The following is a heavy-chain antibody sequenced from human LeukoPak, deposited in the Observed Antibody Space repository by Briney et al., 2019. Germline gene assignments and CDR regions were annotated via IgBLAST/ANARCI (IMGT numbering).Heavy chain of an antibody. J-gene: IGHJ1*01. V-gene: IGHV3-23*01. CDR1: GFSFTSYW. CDR3: AKDLREYYYDSSGYYYFQH. CDR2: ISGSGGST. Sequence: GGSLRLSCVASGFSFTSYWMSWVRQAPGKGLEWVSAISGSGGSTYYADSVKGRFTISRDNSKNTLYLQMNSLRAEDTAVYYCAKDLREYYYDSSGYYYFQHWGQGTLVTVSS. D-gene: IGHD3-22*01.